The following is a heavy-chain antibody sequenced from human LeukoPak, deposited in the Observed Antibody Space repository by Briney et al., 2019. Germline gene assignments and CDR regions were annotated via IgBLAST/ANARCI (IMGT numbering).Heavy chain of an antibody. J-gene: IGHJ4*02. Sequence: GGSLRLSCAASGFTFSDYYMSWIRQAPGKGLEWVANIKQDGSEKYYVDSVKGRFTISRDNAKNSLYLQMNSLRVEDTAVYYCASHQGYRHDYWGQGTLVTVSS. CDR2: IKQDGSEK. V-gene: IGHV3-7*01. CDR3: ASHQGYRHDY. D-gene: IGHD2-15*01. CDR1: GFTFSDYY.